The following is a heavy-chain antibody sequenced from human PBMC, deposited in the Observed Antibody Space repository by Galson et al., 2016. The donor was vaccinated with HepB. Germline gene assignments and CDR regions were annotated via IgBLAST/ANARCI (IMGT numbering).Heavy chain of an antibody. V-gene: IGHV3-23*01. J-gene: IGHJ4*02. CDR3: AKGQGLIDY. Sequence: SLRLSCAASGFTFSSYAMSWVRQAPGKGPEWVSVISGSGGTTYYADSVKGRFTISRDNSKSTLYLQMNSLRVEDTALYYCAKGQGLIDYWGQGTLVTVSS. CDR2: ISGSGGTT. CDR1: GFTFSSYA.